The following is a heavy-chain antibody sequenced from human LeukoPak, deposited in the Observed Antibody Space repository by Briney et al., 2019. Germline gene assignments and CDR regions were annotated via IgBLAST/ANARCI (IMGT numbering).Heavy chain of an antibody. CDR3: ARGMKPHIEVVTAIPDY. CDR2: INAGNGNT. D-gene: IGHD2-21*02. CDR1: GYTFTSYA. V-gene: IGHV1-3*01. Sequence: GASVKVSCKASGYTFTSYAMHWVRQAPGQRLEWMGWINAGNGNTKYSQKFQGRVTITRDTSASTAYMELSSLRSEDTAVYYCARGMKPHIEVVTAIPDYWGQGTLVTVSS. J-gene: IGHJ4*02.